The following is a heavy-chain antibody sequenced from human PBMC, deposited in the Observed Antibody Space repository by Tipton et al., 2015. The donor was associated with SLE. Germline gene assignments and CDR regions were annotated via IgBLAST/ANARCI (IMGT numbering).Heavy chain of an antibody. CDR1: GFTFDDYA. V-gene: IGHV3-9*01. Sequence: SLRLSCAASGFTFDDYAMHWVRQAPGKGLEWVSGISWNSGSIGYADSVKGRFTISRDNSKNTLYLQMNSLRAEDTAVYYCARSPDSSGYYIDYWGQGTLVTVSS. J-gene: IGHJ4*02. CDR2: ISWNSGSI. D-gene: IGHD3-22*01. CDR3: ARSPDSSGYYIDY.